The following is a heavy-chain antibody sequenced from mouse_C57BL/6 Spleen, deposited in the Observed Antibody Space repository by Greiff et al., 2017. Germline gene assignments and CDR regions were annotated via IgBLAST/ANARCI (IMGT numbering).Heavy chain of an antibody. Sequence: QVQLQQPGAELVRPGSSVKLSCKASGYTFTSYWMHWVKQRPIQGLEWIGNIDPSDSETHYNQKFKDKATLTVDKSSSPAYMQLSSLTAEDSAVYYGARGEGYEAWFAYWGQGTLVTVSA. CDR1: GYTFTSYW. D-gene: IGHD2-2*01. V-gene: IGHV1-52*01. CDR2: IDPSDSET. CDR3: ARGEGYEAWFAY. J-gene: IGHJ3*01.